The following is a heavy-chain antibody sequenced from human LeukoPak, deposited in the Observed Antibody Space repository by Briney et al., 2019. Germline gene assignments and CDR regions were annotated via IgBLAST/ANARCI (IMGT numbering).Heavy chain of an antibody. D-gene: IGHD2-2*01. CDR1: GFTFSSYA. V-gene: IGHV3-48*03. CDR3: ARDLSYCTITSCSYYYYGMDV. CDR2: ISSSGGTI. Sequence: GGSLRLSCAASGFTFSSYAMGWVRQAPGKGLEWVSYISSSGGTIYYADSVKGRFTISRDNAKNSLYLQMNSLRAEDTAVYYCARDLSYCTITSCSYYYYGMDVWGRGATVTVSS. J-gene: IGHJ6*02.